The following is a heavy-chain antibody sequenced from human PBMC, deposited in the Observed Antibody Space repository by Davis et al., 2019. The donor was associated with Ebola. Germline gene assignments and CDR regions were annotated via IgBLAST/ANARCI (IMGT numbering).Heavy chain of an antibody. V-gene: IGHV1-2*02. CDR1: GYTFTGYY. CDR3: AREEGVPGYYYYGMDV. J-gene: IGHJ6*02. Sequence: ASVKVSCKASGYTFTGYYMHWVRQAPGQGLEWMGWINPNSGGTNYAQKFQGRVTMTRDTSISTAYMELSRLRSDDTAVYYCAREEGVPGYYYYGMDVWGQGTTVTVSS. D-gene: IGHD2-2*01. CDR2: INPNSGGT.